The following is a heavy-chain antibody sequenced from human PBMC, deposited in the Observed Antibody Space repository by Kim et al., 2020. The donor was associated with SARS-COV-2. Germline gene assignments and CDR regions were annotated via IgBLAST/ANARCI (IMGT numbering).Heavy chain of an antibody. D-gene: IGHD3-10*01. CDR3: ARRRYYNYYYYYGMDV. Sequence: SLQSRVTISVDTSKNQFSLKLSSVTAADTAVYYCARRRYYNYYYYYGMDVWGQGTTVTVSS. V-gene: IGHV4-31*02. J-gene: IGHJ6*02.